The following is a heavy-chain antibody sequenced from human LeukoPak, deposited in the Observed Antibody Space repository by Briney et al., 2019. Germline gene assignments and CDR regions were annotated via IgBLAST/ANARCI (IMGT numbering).Heavy chain of an antibody. Sequence: PSETLSLTCGVYGGSFRGYYWSWIRQPPGKGLEWIGEINHSGSTNYNPSLKSRVTISGDTSKNQFSLKLSSVTAADTAVYYCARRYDILTATFDYWGQGTLVTVSS. CDR3: ARRYDILTATFDY. D-gene: IGHD3-9*01. CDR1: GGSFRGYY. J-gene: IGHJ4*02. CDR2: INHSGST. V-gene: IGHV4-34*01.